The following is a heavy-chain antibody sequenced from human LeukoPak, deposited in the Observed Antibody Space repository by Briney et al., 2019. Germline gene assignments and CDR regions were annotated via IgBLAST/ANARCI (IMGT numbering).Heavy chain of an antibody. CDR1: GYTLTSYY. Sequence: ASVKVSCKASGYTLTSYYMHWVRQAPGQGLEWMGIINPSGGSTSYAQKFQGRVTMTRDTSTSTVYMELSSLRSEDTAVYYCARDLGHCSSTSCPFDYWGQGTLVTVSS. V-gene: IGHV1-46*01. J-gene: IGHJ4*02. CDR2: INPSGGST. CDR3: ARDLGHCSSTSCPFDY. D-gene: IGHD2-2*01.